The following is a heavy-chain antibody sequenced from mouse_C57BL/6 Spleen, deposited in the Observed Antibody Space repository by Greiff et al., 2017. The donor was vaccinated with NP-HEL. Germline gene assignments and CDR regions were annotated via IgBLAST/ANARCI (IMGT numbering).Heavy chain of an antibody. D-gene: IGHD2-2*01. CDR2: INPYNGDT. Sequence: VQLQQSGPELVKPGDSVKISCKASGYSFTGHFMNWVMQSHGKSLEWIGRINPYNGDTFYNQKFKGKATLTVDKSSSTAHMELRSLTSEDSAVYYCAREGDMVTTGFAYWGQGTLVTVSA. J-gene: IGHJ3*01. CDR3: AREGDMVTTGFAY. V-gene: IGHV1-20*01. CDR1: GYSFTGHF.